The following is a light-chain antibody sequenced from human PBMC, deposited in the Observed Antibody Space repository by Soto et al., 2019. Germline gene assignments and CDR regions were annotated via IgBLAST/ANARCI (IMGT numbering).Light chain of an antibody. Sequence: DIQMTPSPSTLSASVGGRVTITCRASQSVSSWLAWYQQKPGKAPKVLIYDASSLESGVPSRFSGSGSGTEFTLTISSLQPDDFATYYCQHYNSYSEAFGQGTKVDIK. V-gene: IGKV1-5*01. CDR1: QSVSSW. CDR2: DAS. J-gene: IGKJ1*01. CDR3: QHYNSYSEA.